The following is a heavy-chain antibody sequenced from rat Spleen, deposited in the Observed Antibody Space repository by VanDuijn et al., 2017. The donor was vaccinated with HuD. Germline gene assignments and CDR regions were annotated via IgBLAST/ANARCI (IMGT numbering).Heavy chain of an antibody. CDR1: GFTFDDYG. D-gene: IGHD1-10*01. Sequence: EVKLVESGGGLVQPGRSLKLSCAASGFTFDDYGMAWVRQAPKNGLEWVASISWGGSSTYYPDNVKGRFTISRDNAKNALYLQMDSLRSEDTATYYCTTDLANNPFASWGQGTLVTVSS. V-gene: IGHV5-7*01. J-gene: IGHJ3*01. CDR2: ISWGGSST. CDR3: TTDLANNPFAS.